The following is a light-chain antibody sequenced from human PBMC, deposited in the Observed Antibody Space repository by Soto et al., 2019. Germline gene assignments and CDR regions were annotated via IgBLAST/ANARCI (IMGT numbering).Light chain of an antibody. Sequence: NFMLTQPHSVSESPGKTVTISCTRSGGSIASGYVQWYQQRPGSAPTTVIYEDNQRPSGVPARFSGSIDRSSNSASLTISGLKTEDEADYYCQSYHSSSPHVFGTGTKVTVL. CDR1: GGSIASGY. CDR2: EDN. V-gene: IGLV6-57*03. CDR3: QSYHSSSPHV. J-gene: IGLJ1*01.